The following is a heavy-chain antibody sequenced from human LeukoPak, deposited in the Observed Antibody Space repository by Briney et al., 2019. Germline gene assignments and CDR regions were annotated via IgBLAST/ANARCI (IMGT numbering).Heavy chain of an antibody. J-gene: IGHJ6*03. CDR1: GYSFTSYW. CDR2: IYPGDSDT. V-gene: IGHV5-51*01. Sequence: RGESLKISCKGSGYSFTSYWIGWVRQMPGKGLEWMGIIYPGDSDTRYSPSFQGQVTISADKSISTAYLQWSSLKASDTAMYYCARASHCGGDCPYYMDVWGKGTTVTVSS. CDR3: ARASHCGGDCPYYMDV. D-gene: IGHD2-21*02.